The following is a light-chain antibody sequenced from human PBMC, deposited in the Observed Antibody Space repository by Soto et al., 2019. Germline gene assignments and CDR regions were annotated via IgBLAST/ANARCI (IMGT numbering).Light chain of an antibody. Sequence: QSVLTQPPSVSAAPGQTVTISCSGSSSNVGHESVSWYQSLPGTAPKLLIYDNYKRPSGIPDRFSGSKSGTSATLGITGLQTGDEADYYCGTWDSTLNVWVFGEGTKVTVL. CDR3: GTWDSTLNVWV. J-gene: IGLJ3*02. V-gene: IGLV1-51*01. CDR2: DNY. CDR1: SSNVGHES.